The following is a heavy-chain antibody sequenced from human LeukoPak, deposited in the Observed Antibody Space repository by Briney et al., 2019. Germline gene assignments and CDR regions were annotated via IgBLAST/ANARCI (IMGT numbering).Heavy chain of an antibody. V-gene: IGHV3-30-3*01. J-gene: IGHJ4*02. CDR2: ISYDGSNK. Sequence: GGSLRLSCAASGFTFSSYAMHWVRQAPGKGLEWVAVISYDGSNKYYADSVKGRFTISRDNSKNTLYLQMNSLGAEDTAVYYCARQLSTITIFDYWGQGTLVTVSS. D-gene: IGHD3-3*01. CDR3: ARQLSTITIFDY. CDR1: GFTFSSYA.